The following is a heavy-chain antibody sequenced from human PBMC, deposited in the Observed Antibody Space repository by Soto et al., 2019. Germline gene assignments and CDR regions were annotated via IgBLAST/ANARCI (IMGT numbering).Heavy chain of an antibody. J-gene: IGHJ4*02. V-gene: IGHV1-8*01. D-gene: IGHD2-21*01. Sequence: QVQLVQSGAEVKKPGASVKVSCKTSGYPFTSYDIHWVRQATGHGLEWMGWMNPGNNQNLYTQNFRGIVTVSTDTCISTTYMELNSLTSEDTAVYYCARAPLGIIVAPEYWGQGTLVTVSS. CDR1: GYPFTSYD. CDR3: ARAPLGIIVAPEY. CDR2: MNPGNNQN.